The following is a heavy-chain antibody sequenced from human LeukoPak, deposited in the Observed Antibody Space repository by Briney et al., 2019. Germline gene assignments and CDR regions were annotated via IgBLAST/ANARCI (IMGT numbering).Heavy chain of an antibody. CDR2: ISSSSSYI. CDR3: ARDYNFWSGSGGDYYYMDV. J-gene: IGHJ6*03. V-gene: IGHV3-21*01. Sequence: GGSLRLSCAASGFTFSSYSMNWVRQAPGKGLEWVSSISSSSSYIYYADSVKGRFTISRDNAKNSLYLQMNSLRAEDTAVYYCARDYNFWSGSGGDYYYMDVWGKGTTVTVSS. CDR1: GFTFSSYS. D-gene: IGHD3-3*01.